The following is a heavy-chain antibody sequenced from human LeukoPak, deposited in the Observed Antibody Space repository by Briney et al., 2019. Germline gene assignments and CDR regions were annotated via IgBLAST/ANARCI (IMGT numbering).Heavy chain of an antibody. CDR3: RRDAHTSID. CDR1: RFIFNDAW. CDR2: IETKRDGETT. D-gene: IGHD2-2*01. Sequence: GGSLGLSCSGSRFIFNDAWMSWVRQTPGKGLEWVGRIETKRDGETTLYGAPVKGRFTISRDDSKNRMYLQMTSLRPGDTGIYYCRRDAHTSIDWGQGTLVTVSS. V-gene: IGHV3-15*04. J-gene: IGHJ4*02.